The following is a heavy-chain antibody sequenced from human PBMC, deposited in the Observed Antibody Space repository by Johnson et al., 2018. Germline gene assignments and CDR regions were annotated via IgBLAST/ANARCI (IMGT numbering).Heavy chain of an antibody. D-gene: IGHD2-2*02. J-gene: IGHJ6*02. V-gene: IGHV1-69*09. CDR3: AASPSDTHYYYYYGMDV. CDR2: IIPILGIA. Sequence: QVQLVQSGAEVKKPGSSVKVSCKASGGTFSSYTISWVRQAPGQGLEWMGRIIPILGIANYAQKFQERVTITRDMSTSTAYMELSSLRSEDTAVYYWAASPSDTHYYYYYGMDVWGQGTTVTVSS. CDR1: GGTFSSYT.